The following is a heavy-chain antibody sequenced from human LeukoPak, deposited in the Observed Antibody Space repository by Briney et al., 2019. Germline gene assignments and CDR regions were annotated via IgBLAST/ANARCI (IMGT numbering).Heavy chain of an antibody. V-gene: IGHV1-18*01. D-gene: IGHD3-16*01. CDR2: ISAYNGNT. J-gene: IGHJ4*02. CDR1: GYTFTSYG. Sequence: ASVKVSCKASGYTFTSYGISWVRQAPGQGLEWMGWISAYNGNTNYAQKLQGRVTMTTDTSTSAAYMELRSLRSDDTAVYYCARKALNLGALGYWGQGTLVTVSS. CDR3: ARKALNLGALGY.